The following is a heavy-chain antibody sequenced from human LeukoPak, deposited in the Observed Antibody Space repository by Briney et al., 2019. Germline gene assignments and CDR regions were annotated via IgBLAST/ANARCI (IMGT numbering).Heavy chain of an antibody. D-gene: IGHD3-16*01. CDR2: ISYSGST. Sequence: PSETLSLTCTVSGDPISNYFWSWLRQPPRKGREGVGYISYSGSTNYNPSLKSRVTISVDTSRNQFSLKLSSVTAADTAVYYCAEVGRGDYTWGSYSFDYWGQGTLVTVSS. V-gene: IGHV4-59*03. J-gene: IGHJ4*02. CDR1: GDPISNYF. CDR3: AEVGRGDYTWGSYSFDY.